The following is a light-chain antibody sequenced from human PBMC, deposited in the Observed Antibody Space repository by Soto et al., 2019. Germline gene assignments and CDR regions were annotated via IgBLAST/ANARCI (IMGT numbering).Light chain of an antibody. CDR2: NAS. CDR1: QTVSNN. Sequence: EIVMTQSPATLSVSPGERATLSCRASQTVSNNLAWYQQKPGRAPRLLIYNASASATGIPARFSGSGSGTEFTLTISSLQSEDFAVYYCQQYNNWPPYTFGQGTKLKIK. J-gene: IGKJ2*01. V-gene: IGKV3-15*01. CDR3: QQYNNWPPYT.